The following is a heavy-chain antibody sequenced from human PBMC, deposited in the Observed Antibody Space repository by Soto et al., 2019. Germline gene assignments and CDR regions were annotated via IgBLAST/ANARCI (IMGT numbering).Heavy chain of an antibody. CDR3: AMAGGIATAGAFNY. D-gene: IGHD6-13*01. J-gene: IGHJ4*02. Sequence: EVQLLESGGGLVQPGGSLRLSCAASGFTFSSYAMSWVRQAPGKGLEWVSAISGSGGSTYYADSVKGRFTISRDSSKNTLDLQMNSLRAEDTAVYYCAMAGGIATAGAFNYWGQGTLVTVSP. V-gene: IGHV3-23*01. CDR2: ISGSGGST. CDR1: GFTFSSYA.